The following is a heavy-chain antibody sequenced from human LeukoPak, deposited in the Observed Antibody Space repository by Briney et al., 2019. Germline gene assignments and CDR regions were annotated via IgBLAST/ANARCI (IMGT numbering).Heavy chain of an antibody. V-gene: IGHV3-7*01. CDR1: GFTFSRYW. J-gene: IGHJ4*02. CDR2: IKPDGSEQ. D-gene: IGHD6-19*01. CDR3: ARDASALY. Sequence: GGSLRLSCAVSGFTFSRYWMSWVRQAPGKGLEWVATIKPDGSEQYYLDSVKGRFTISRDNARDSLYLQMNSLRDDDTSVYYCARDASALYWGRGTPVTVSS.